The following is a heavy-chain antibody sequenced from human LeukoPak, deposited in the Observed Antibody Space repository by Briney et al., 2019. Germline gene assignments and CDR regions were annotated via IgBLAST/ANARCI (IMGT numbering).Heavy chain of an antibody. V-gene: IGHV4-31*03. J-gene: IGHJ5*02. Sequence: SETLSLTCTVSGGSISSGGYYWSWIRQHPGKGLEWIGYIYYSGSTYYNPSLKSRVTISVDTSKNQFSLKLSSVTAADTAVYYCARDLRSYGSGSYSWFDPWGQGTLVTVSS. CDR1: GGSISSGGYY. CDR3: ARDLRSYGSGSYSWFDP. D-gene: IGHD3-10*01. CDR2: IYYSGST.